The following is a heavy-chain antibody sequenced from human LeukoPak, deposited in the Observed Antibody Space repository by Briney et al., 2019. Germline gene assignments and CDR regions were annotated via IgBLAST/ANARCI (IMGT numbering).Heavy chain of an antibody. CDR3: ARAILSRITMVRGVTRRYYYYMDV. Sequence: ASVKVSCKASGYTFTSYDINWVRQATGQGLEWMGWMNPNSGNTGYAQKFQGRVTITRNTSISTAYMELSSLRSEDTAVYYCARAILSRITMVRGVTRRYYYYMDVWGKGTTVTGSS. D-gene: IGHD3-10*01. CDR1: GYTFTSYD. V-gene: IGHV1-8*03. J-gene: IGHJ6*03. CDR2: MNPNSGNT.